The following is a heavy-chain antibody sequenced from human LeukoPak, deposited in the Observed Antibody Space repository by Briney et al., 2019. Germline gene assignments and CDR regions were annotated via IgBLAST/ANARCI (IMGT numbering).Heavy chain of an antibody. J-gene: IGHJ4*02. CDR1: GFTFSSYG. V-gene: IGHV3-21*01. D-gene: IGHD3-10*01. CDR3: ATERPDSRVLDY. CDR2: ISSSSSYI. Sequence: GGSLRLSCAASGFTFSSYGMSWVRQAPGKGLEWVSSISSSSSYIYYADSVKGRFTISRDNSKNTLYLQMNSLRVEDSAVYYCATERPDSRVLDYWGQGLVVTVSS.